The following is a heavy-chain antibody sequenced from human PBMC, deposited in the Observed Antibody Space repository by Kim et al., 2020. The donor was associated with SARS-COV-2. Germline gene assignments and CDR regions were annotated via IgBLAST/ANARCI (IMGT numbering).Heavy chain of an antibody. V-gene: IGHV7-4-1*02. CDR3: AREKDYYYGMDV. J-gene: IGHJ6*02. Sequence: YAQGVTGRLVFSLDTSVSTAYLQISSLKAEDTAVYYCAREKDYYYGMDVWGQGTTVTVSS.